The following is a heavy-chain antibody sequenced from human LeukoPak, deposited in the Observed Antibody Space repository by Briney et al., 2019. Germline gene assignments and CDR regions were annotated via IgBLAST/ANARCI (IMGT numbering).Heavy chain of an antibody. CDR1: GFTFSNFA. J-gene: IGHJ4*02. Sequence: GGSLRLSCAASGFTFSNFAMNWVRQAPGKGLEWVSAISGSGGSTYYADSVKGRFTISRDNSKNTLYLQMNSLRAEDTAVYYCARRGTMIVKEDYWGQGTLVTVSS. CDR3: ARRGTMIVKEDY. V-gene: IGHV3-23*01. D-gene: IGHD3-22*01. CDR2: ISGSGGST.